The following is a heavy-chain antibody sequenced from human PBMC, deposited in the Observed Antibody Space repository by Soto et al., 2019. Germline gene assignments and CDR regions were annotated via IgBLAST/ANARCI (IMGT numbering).Heavy chain of an antibody. CDR1: GYTFTSYG. V-gene: IGHV1-18*01. CDR2: ISAYNGNT. J-gene: IGHJ3*02. D-gene: IGHD3-3*01. Sequence: GASVKVSCKASGYTFTSYGISWVRQAPGQGLEWMGWISAYNGNTNYAQKLQGRVTMTTDISTSTAYMELRSLRSDDTAVYYCARPYYDFWSGYPAFDIWGQGTMVTVSS. CDR3: ARPYYDFWSGYPAFDI.